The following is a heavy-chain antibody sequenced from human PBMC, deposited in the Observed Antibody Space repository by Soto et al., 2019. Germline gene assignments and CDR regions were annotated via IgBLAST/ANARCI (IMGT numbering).Heavy chain of an antibody. Sequence: SVKVSCKASGGTFSSYAISWVRQAPGQGLEWMGGIIPIFGTANYAQKFQGRVTITADESTSTAYMELSSLRSEDTAVYYCARHYVSDCSSTSCSYNWFDPWGQGTLVTVPQ. CDR1: GGTFSSYA. CDR2: IIPIFGTA. J-gene: IGHJ5*02. V-gene: IGHV1-69*13. CDR3: ARHYVSDCSSTSCSYNWFDP. D-gene: IGHD2-2*01.